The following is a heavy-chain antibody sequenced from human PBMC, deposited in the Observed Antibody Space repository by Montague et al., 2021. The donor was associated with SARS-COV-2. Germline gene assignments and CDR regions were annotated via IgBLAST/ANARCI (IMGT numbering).Heavy chain of an antibody. D-gene: IGHD4-23*01. Sequence: PALVKPTQTLTLTCTFSGFSLSTSGLCVSWIRQPPGKALEWLTLIDWDDDKYCSTSLKTRHTISKDTSKNQVVLTMTNMDPVDTATYYCARSYGTTVVTRAFDYWGQGTLVTVSS. V-gene: IGHV2-70*01. J-gene: IGHJ4*02. CDR3: ARSYGTTVVTRAFDY. CDR2: IDWDDDK. CDR1: GFSLSTSGLC.